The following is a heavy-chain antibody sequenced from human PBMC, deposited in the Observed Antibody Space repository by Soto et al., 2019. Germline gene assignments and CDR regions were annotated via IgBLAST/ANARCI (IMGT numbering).Heavy chain of an antibody. J-gene: IGHJ6*03. CDR3: ARHRGYSGYYYYYYMAV. Sequence: PGESLKISCKGSGYSFTSYWIGWVRQMPGKGLEWMGIIYPGDSDTRYSPSFQGQVTISADKSISTAYLQWSSLKASDTAMYYCARHRGYSGYYYYYYMAVWGKGTTVTVSS. CDR2: IYPGDSDT. D-gene: IGHD5-12*01. CDR1: GYSFTSYW. V-gene: IGHV5-51*01.